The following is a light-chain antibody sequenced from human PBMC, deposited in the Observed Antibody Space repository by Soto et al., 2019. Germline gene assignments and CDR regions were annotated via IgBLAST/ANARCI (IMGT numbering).Light chain of an antibody. CDR1: SSDVGSYNV. J-gene: IGLJ3*02. Sequence: QSALTQPASVSGSHGQSITISCTGTSSDVGSYNVVSWYQQHPGKAPKLMIYEVSNRPSGVSDRISGSKSGNTASLTISGLQAEDEADYYCCSYVGSTLVFGGGTKDRP. CDR3: CSYVGSTLV. CDR2: EVS. V-gene: IGLV2-23*02.